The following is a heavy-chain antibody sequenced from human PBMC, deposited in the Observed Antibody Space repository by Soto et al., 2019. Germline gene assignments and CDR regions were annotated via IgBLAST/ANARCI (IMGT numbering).Heavy chain of an antibody. J-gene: IGHJ6*02. CDR3: ARQGSNGAYYYYGMDV. CDR2: IYPGDSDT. V-gene: IGHV5-51*01. CDR1: GYRFSSYW. Sequence: PGESLKISCKGSGYRFSSYWIAWVRQMPGKGLEWMGIIYPGDSDTIYSPSFQGQVTFSADKSTSTAYLQWSSLKASGTAMYYCARQGSNGAYYYYGMDVWGQGTTVTVSS. D-gene: IGHD2-8*01.